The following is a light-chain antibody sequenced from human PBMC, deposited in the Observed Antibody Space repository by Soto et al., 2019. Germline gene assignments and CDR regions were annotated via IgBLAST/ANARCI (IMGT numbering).Light chain of an antibody. Sequence: QSVLTQPPSVSGAPGQKVTISCTGSSSNIGAGYDVNWYHQLPGTAPKLLIHGNSNRPSGVPDRFSGSKSGTSASLAITGLQAEDEADYYCATWDDSLNALYVFGTGTKVTVL. CDR3: ATWDDSLNALYV. J-gene: IGLJ1*01. V-gene: IGLV1-40*01. CDR1: SSNIGAGYD. CDR2: GNS.